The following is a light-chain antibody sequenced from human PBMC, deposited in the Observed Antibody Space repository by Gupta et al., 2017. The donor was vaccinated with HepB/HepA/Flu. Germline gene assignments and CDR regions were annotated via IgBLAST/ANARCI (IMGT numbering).Light chain of an antibody. V-gene: IGKV1-33*01. CDR1: QDIGNL. CDR3: QQYDNLPPLT. Sequence: DIQMTPYPSSLSASVGDRVTITCQASQDIGNLLNWYQQKPGKAPNLLIYDASNLEAGVPSRFSGSGSGTNFTFTISSLQPEDIATYYCQQYDNLPPLTFGGGTKVEIK. J-gene: IGKJ4*01. CDR2: DAS.